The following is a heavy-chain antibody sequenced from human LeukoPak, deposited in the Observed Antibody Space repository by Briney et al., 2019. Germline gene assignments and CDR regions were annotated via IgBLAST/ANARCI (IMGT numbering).Heavy chain of an antibody. Sequence: GGSLRLSCAASGFTFSSYSMNWVRQAPGKGLEWVSYISSSSSTIYYADSAKGRFTISRDNAKNSLYLQMNSLRAEDTAVYYCARDRRWNIDYWGQGTLVTVSS. CDR2: ISSSSSTI. V-gene: IGHV3-48*01. CDR3: ARDRRWNIDY. J-gene: IGHJ4*02. CDR1: GFTFSSYS. D-gene: IGHD4-23*01.